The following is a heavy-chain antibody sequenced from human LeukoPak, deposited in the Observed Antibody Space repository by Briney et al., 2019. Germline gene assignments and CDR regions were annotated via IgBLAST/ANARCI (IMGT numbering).Heavy chain of an antibody. CDR1: GYTFTSYG. CDR3: ARDLSRYYDFWSGYSDAYYYYGTDV. Sequence: ASVKVSCKASGYTFTSYGISWVRQAPGQGLEWMGWISAYNGNTNYAQKLQGRVTMTTDTSTSTAYMELRSLRSDDTAVYYCARDLSRYYDFWSGYSDAYYYYGTDVWGQGTTVTVSS. D-gene: IGHD3-3*01. V-gene: IGHV1-18*01. J-gene: IGHJ6*02. CDR2: ISAYNGNT.